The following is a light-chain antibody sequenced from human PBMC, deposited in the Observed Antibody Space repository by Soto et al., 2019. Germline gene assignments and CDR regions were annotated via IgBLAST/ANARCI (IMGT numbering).Light chain of an antibody. Sequence: EIVLTHSPGTLSLSPGVTATLSCRASQTVNSDYLAWFQQKPGQAPRLLIYDASNRATGIPARFSGTGSGTDFTLTINNLEPEDFAVYYCQVRTNWSIAFGRGTRLEIK. CDR2: DAS. CDR1: QTVNSDY. CDR3: QVRTNWSIA. J-gene: IGKJ5*01. V-gene: IGKV3-11*01.